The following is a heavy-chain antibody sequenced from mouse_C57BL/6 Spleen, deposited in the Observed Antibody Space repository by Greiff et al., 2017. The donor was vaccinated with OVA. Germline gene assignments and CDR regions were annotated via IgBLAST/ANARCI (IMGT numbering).Heavy chain of an antibody. Sequence: EVQLQQSGPELVKPGASVKIPCKASGYTFTDYNMDWVKQSHGKSLEWIGDINPNNGGTIYNQKFKGKATLTVDKSSSTAYMELRSLTSEDTAVYYCARSDGSSPAWFAYWGKGTLVTVSA. CDR3: ARSDGSSPAWFAY. J-gene: IGHJ3*01. D-gene: IGHD1-1*01. CDR1: GYTFTDYN. CDR2: INPNNGGT. V-gene: IGHV1-18*01.